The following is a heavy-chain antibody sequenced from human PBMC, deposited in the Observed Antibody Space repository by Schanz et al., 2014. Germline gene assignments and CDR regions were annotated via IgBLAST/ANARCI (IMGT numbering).Heavy chain of an antibody. Sequence: QVQLVQSGGEVKKPGASATVSCKASGYTFNNHGISWVRQAPGQGLEWMGWISVYHGHTNYAEKVHGRVTMTTDTSTTTAYMELRSLISDDTAVYYCVKDAGWAFGDFPGMDVWGQGTSVTVSS. V-gene: IGHV1-18*01. CDR3: VKDAGWAFGDFPGMDV. D-gene: IGHD3-10*01. CDR2: ISVYHGHT. CDR1: GYTFNNHG. J-gene: IGHJ6*02.